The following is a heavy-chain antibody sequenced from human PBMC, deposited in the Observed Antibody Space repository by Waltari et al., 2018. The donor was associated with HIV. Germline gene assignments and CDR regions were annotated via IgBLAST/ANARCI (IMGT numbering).Heavy chain of an antibody. CDR2: INPNSGGT. V-gene: IGHV1-2*02. Sequence: QVQLVQSGAEVKKPGASVKVSCKASGYTFSDYYMHWVRQAPGQGLEWMGWINPNSGGTRYAEKFQGRVTMTRDTSIDTADMELSRLTSDDTAVYYCARVFRGTIQYF. CDR1: GYTFSDYY. J-gene: IGHJ4*01. D-gene: IGHD2-2*02. CDR3: ARVFRGTIQYF.